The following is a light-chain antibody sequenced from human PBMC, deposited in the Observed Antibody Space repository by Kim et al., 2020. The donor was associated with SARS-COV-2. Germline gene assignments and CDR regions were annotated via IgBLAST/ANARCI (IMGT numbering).Light chain of an antibody. CDR1: QGISNY. Sequence: ASVGDRVTITGRASQGISNYLAWYQQKPGKVPKLLIYAASTLQSGVPSRFSGSGSGTDFTLTISSLQPEDVATYYCQKYNSAGFTFGPGTKVDIK. CDR3: QKYNSAGFT. CDR2: AAS. J-gene: IGKJ3*01. V-gene: IGKV1-27*01.